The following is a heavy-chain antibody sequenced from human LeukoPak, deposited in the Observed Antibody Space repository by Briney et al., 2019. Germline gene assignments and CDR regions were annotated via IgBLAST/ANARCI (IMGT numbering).Heavy chain of an antibody. V-gene: IGHV3-30-3*01. CDR3: ARVVRAVAADYFDY. Sequence: GGSLRLSCAASGFTFSSYAMHWVRQAPGKGLEWVAVISYDGSNTYYADSVKGRFTISRDNSKNTLYLQMNSLRAEDTAVYYCARVVRAVAADYFDYWGQGTLVTVSS. D-gene: IGHD6-19*01. J-gene: IGHJ4*02. CDR2: ISYDGSNT. CDR1: GFTFSSYA.